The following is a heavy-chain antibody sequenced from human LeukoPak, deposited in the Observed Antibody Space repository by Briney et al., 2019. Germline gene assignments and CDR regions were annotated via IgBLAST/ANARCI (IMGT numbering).Heavy chain of an antibody. Sequence: PGGSLRLSCAASGFTFSSYAMSWVRQAPGKGLEWVSAISGSGGSTYYADSVKGRFAISRDNSKNTLYLQMNSLRAEDTAVYYCAKDYDTSGYYRLTFDYWGQGTLVTVSS. D-gene: IGHD3-22*01. CDR3: AKDYDTSGYYRLTFDY. V-gene: IGHV3-23*01. J-gene: IGHJ4*02. CDR1: GFTFSSYA. CDR2: ISGSGGST.